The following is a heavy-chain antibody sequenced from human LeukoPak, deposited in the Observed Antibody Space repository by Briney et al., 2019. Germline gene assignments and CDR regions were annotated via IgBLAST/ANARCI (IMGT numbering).Heavy chain of an antibody. J-gene: IGHJ5*02. CDR1: GGSISSYY. CDR2: IYYSGST. CDR3: AAEDGGSNWFDP. Sequence: SETLSLTRTVSGGSISSYYWSWIRQPPGKGLEWIGYIYYSGSTNYNPSLKSRVTISVDTSKNQFSLKLSSVTAADTAVYYCAAEDGGSNWFDPWGQGTLVTVSS. D-gene: IGHD3-16*01. V-gene: IGHV4-59*08.